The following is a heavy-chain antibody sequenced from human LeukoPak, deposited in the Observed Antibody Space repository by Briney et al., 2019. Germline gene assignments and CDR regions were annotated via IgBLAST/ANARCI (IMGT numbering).Heavy chain of an antibody. CDR2: INPNSGGT. CDR1: GYTFTGYY. D-gene: IGHD6-13*01. CDR3: ARVDGYSSSWMDY. V-gene: IGHV1-2*02. J-gene: IGHJ4*02. Sequence: ASVKVSCKASGYTFTGYYMHWVRQAPGQGLEWMGWINPNSGGTNYAQKFQGRVTMTRDTSISTAYMELSRLRSDDTAVYYCARVDGYSSSWMDYWGQGTLVTVPS.